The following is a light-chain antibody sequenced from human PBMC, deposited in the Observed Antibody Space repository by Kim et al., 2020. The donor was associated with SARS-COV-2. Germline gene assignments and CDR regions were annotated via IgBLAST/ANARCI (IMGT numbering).Light chain of an antibody. J-gene: IGLJ1*01. CDR2: GNT. CDR1: SSNLGANFD. V-gene: IGLV1-40*01. Sequence: QKITFSCTGSSSNLGANFDVHWYQHLPGTAPKLLIYGNTNRPSGVPDRFSGSKSGTSASLAIIGLQAEDEADYYCQSYDNSLNSYVFGSGTKVTVL. CDR3: QSYDNSLNSYV.